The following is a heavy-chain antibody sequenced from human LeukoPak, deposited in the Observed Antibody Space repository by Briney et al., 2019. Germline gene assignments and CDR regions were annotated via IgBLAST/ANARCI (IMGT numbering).Heavy chain of an antibody. CDR3: ASRKNWFDP. J-gene: IGHJ5*02. Sequence: RSSETLSLTCTVSGGSISSSVYYWGWVRQPPGKGLEWIGSIYYGGSTYCNPSLKSRVTISIDTSKNQFSLNLNSVTAADTAVYYCASRKNWFDPWGQGTPVTVSS. CDR2: IYYGGST. CDR1: GGSISSSVYY. V-gene: IGHV4-39*07.